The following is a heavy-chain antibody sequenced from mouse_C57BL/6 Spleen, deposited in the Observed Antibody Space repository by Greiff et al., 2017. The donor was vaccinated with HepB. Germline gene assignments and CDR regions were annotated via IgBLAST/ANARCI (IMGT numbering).Heavy chain of an antibody. D-gene: IGHD2-5*01. V-gene: IGHV2-5*01. J-gene: IGHJ3*01. CDR2: IWRGGST. CDR1: GFSLTSYG. CDR3: AKRGDYDSNYVGFAY. Sequence: VQLQQSGPGLVQPSQSLSITCTVSGFSLTSYGVHWVRQSPGKGLEWLGVIWRGGSTDYNAAFMSRLSITKDNSKSQVFFKMNSLQADDTAIYYCAKRGDYDSNYVGFAYWGQGTLVTVSA.